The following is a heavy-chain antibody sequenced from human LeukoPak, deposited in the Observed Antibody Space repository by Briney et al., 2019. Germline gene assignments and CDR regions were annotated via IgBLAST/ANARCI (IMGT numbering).Heavy chain of an antibody. V-gene: IGHV3-33*01. J-gene: IGHJ4*02. CDR2: IWYDGTDK. Sequence: GSLRLSCAASGFRFSSYGMNWVRQAAGKGPEWVAVIWYDGTDKYYADSVKGRFTISRDDANNTLYLQMNTLKVEDTAVYFCARNYYGSGSYNSPLDYWGRGTLVTVS. CDR1: GFRFSSYG. D-gene: IGHD3-10*01. CDR3: ARNYYGSGSYNSPLDY.